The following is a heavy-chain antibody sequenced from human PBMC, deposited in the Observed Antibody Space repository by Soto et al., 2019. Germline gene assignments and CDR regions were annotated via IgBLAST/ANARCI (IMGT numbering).Heavy chain of an antibody. CDR3: AREDLQRDYYYGMDV. CDR2: IRSKANSYAT. V-gene: IGHV3-73*01. CDR1: GVTFSGSA. J-gene: IGHJ6*02. Sequence: GGSLRLSCAASGVTFSGSAIHWVRQASGKGLEWVGRIRSKANSYATAYVASVKGRFTISRDDSKNTAYLQMNSLKTEDTAVYYCAREDLQRDYYYGMDVWGQGTTVTVSS.